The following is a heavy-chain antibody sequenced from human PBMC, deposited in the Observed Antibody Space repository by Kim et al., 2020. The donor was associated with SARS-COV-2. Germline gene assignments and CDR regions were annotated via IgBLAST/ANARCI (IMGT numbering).Heavy chain of an antibody. V-gene: IGHV1-2*06. CDR1: GYTFTGYY. Sequence: ASVKVSCKASGYTFTGYYMHWVRQAPGQGLEWMGRINPNSGGTNYAQKFQGRVTMTRDTSISTAYMELSRLRSDDTAVYYCARATLASTFGGVSLGYWGQGTLVTVSS. D-gene: IGHD3-16*01. CDR3: ARATLASTFGGVSLGY. CDR2: INPNSGGT. J-gene: IGHJ4*02.